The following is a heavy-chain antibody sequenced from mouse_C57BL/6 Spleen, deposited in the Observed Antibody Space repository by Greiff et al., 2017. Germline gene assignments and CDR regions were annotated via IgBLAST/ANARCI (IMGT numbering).Heavy chain of an antibody. D-gene: IGHD1-1*01. Sequence: EVKLVESEGGLVQPGSSMKLSCTASGFTFSDYYMAWVRQVPEKGLEWVANINYDGSSTYYLDSLKSRFIISRDNAKNILYLQMSSLKSEDTATYYCARAITTVRSPHWYFDVWGTGTTVTVSS. V-gene: IGHV5-16*01. CDR2: INYDGSST. CDR1: GFTFSDYY. J-gene: IGHJ1*03. CDR3: ARAITTVRSPHWYFDV.